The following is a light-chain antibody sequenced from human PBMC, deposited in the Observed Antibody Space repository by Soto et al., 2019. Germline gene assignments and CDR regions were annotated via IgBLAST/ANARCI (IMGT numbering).Light chain of an antibody. CDR2: GAY. V-gene: IGKV1-5*01. Sequence: DIQMTQSPSTLSASVGDRVTITCRASHSISSWLAWYQQKPGKAPKLLIYGAYSLESGVPSRCSGSGSVTECSLTIDSLQPDDFATYYCQQYSSSSTPFGQGNKLEIK. CDR1: HSISSW. J-gene: IGKJ2*01. CDR3: QQYSSSSTP.